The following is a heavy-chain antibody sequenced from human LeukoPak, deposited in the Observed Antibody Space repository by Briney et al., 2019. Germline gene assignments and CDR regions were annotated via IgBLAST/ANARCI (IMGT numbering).Heavy chain of an antibody. V-gene: IGHV6-1*01. CDR1: GDSFSSNSAA. CDR3: AREEYSSSSRSRGTFDY. Sequence: SQTLSLTCAISGDSFSSNSAAWNWIRQSPSRGLEWLGRTYYRSKWYNDYAVSVKSRITINPDTSKNQFSLQLNSVTPEDTAVYYCAREEYSSSSRSRGTFDYWGQGTLVTVSS. CDR2: TYYRSKWYN. J-gene: IGHJ4*02. D-gene: IGHD6-6*01.